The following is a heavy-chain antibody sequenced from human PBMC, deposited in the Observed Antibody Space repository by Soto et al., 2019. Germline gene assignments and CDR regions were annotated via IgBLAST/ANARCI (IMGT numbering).Heavy chain of an antibody. CDR1: GASISSGDYS. J-gene: IGHJ5*02. D-gene: IGHD3-22*01. CDR2: IYGSGRP. CDR3: ASIYDSSGYYYGNNWFDP. Sequence: QVQLQESGPGLVKPSQTLSLTCSVSGASISSGDYSWSWIRQHPGKGLEWIGYIYGSGRPYYNPSLKSRVTISVDTSKNQFSLKLSSVTAADTAVYYCASIYDSSGYYYGNNWFDPWGQGTLVTVSS. V-gene: IGHV4-31*03.